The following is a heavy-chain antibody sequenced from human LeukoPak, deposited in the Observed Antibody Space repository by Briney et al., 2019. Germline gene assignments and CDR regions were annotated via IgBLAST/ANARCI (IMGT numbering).Heavy chain of an antibody. D-gene: IGHD4-17*01. Sequence: GGSLRLSCAVSGFTFSSYWMHWVRQAPGKGLVWVSRINSDGSSTSYADSVKGRFTISRDNAKNTLYLQMNSLRAEDTAVYYCARDMTTVTSVYYYYYMDVWGKGTTVTVSS. J-gene: IGHJ6*03. CDR1: GFTFSSYW. CDR2: INSDGSST. V-gene: IGHV3-74*01. CDR3: ARDMTTVTSVYYYYYMDV.